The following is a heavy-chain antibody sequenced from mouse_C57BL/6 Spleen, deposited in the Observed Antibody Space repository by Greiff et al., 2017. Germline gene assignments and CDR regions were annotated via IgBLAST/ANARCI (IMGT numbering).Heavy chain of an antibody. CDR3: ARVYYDCNESDMDY. D-gene: IGHD2-4*01. J-gene: IGHJ2*01. Sequence: VQLQQSGAELVKPGASVKMSCKASGYTFTSYWITWVKQRPGQGLEWIGDIYPGSGSTNYNEKFKSKATLTVDTSSSTAYMQLSSLTSEDSAVYYCARVYYDCNESDMDYWGQGTTLTVSS. CDR1: GYTFTSYW. V-gene: IGHV1-55*01. CDR2: IYPGSGST.